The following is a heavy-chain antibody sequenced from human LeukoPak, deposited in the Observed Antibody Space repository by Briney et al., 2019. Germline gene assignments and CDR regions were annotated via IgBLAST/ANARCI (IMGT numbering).Heavy chain of an antibody. V-gene: IGHV4-59*01. Sequence: PSETLSLTCNVSGDSISSYYWSWIRQPPGKGLEWIGYIYYSGSTNYNPSLKSRVTISVDTSKNQFSLKLSSVTAADTAVYYCARGKVTTLMYYYYGMDVWGQGTTVTVSS. D-gene: IGHD4-17*01. J-gene: IGHJ6*02. CDR1: GDSISSYY. CDR3: ARGKVTTLMYYYYGMDV. CDR2: IYYSGST.